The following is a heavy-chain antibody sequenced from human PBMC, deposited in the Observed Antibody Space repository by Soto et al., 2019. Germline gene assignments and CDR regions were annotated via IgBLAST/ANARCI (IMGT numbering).Heavy chain of an antibody. Sequence: PSETLSLTCTVSGVSISSGGYYWSWIRQHPGKGLEWIGYMYSSGTTYYNPSLKSRVTISGDTSNNHVSLKLNSVTAADTAVYYCGRARYCDSVSDYWGQGTLVTVSS. CDR1: GVSISSGGYY. D-gene: IGHD4-17*01. CDR3: GRARYCDSVSDY. J-gene: IGHJ4*02. CDR2: MYSSGTT. V-gene: IGHV4-31*03.